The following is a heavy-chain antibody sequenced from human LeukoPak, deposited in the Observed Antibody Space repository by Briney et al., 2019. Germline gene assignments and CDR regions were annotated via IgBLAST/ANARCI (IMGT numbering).Heavy chain of an antibody. D-gene: IGHD1-1*01. Sequence: SQTLSLTCAISGDSVSSNRGAWNWIRQSPSRGLQWLGRTYYRSKWYNDYAVSEKSRITINADTSKNQFSLQLNYVTPEDTAVYYCARQLGPIDYWGQGTLVTVSS. CDR1: GDSVSSNRGA. CDR3: ARQLGPIDY. V-gene: IGHV6-1*01. J-gene: IGHJ4*02. CDR2: TYYRSKWYN.